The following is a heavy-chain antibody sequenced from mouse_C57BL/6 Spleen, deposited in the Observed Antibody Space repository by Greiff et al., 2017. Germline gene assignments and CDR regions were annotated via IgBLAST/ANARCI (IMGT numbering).Heavy chain of an antibody. CDR1: GYTFTGYW. Sequence: QLPQSGAELMKPGASVKLSCKATGYTFTGYWIEWVKQRPGPGLEWIGEILPGSGSTNYNEKFKGKATFTADTSPNTAYMQLSSLTADESAIYCGAGWENYYYGSSPWFAYWGQGTLVTVSA. V-gene: IGHV1-9*01. CDR2: ILPGSGST. D-gene: IGHD1-1*01. J-gene: IGHJ3*01. CDR3: AGWENYYYGSSPWFAY.